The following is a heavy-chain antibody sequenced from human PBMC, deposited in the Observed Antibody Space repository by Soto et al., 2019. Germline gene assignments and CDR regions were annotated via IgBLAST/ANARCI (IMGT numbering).Heavy chain of an antibody. CDR2: IGTRSDI. J-gene: IGHJ6*02. D-gene: IGHD2-21*02. CDR1: GFTFSRYS. Sequence: GGSLRLSCAASGFTFSRYSMNWVRQAPGKGLEWVSSIGTRSDIYYADSVKGRFTISRDNAKNSLSLQMDSLRAEDTGVYYCAREETAWPLACGLDVWGQGTTVTVSS. V-gene: IGHV3-21*01. CDR3: AREETAWPLACGLDV.